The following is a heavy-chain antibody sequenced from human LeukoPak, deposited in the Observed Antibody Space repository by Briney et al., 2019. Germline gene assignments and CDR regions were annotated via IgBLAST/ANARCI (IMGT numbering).Heavy chain of an antibody. J-gene: IGHJ3*01. D-gene: IGHD2-2*01. Sequence: SQTLSLTCTGSGASIRNDNYFWSWVRQPPGEGLEWIGYIYYSGSAHYNPSLKSRVTISVDTSKNQFSLRLSSVTAADTAVYYCAREVISPADSDGFDLWGQGTMVTVSS. CDR3: AREVISPADSDGFDL. CDR2: IYYSGSA. CDR1: GASIRNDNYF. V-gene: IGHV4-30-4*08.